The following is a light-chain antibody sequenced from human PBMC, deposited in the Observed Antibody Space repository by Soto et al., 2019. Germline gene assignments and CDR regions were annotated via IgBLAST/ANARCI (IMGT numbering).Light chain of an antibody. CDR3: QQYGSSPLT. V-gene: IGKV3-20*01. Sequence: EIVLTQSPGTLSLSPGESGTLSCRAGQTLSSSSLAWYQQQPGQAPRLLIYGASNRASGIPDRFSGGGSGTDFNRPVSRLEPEYFTVYYCQQYGSSPLTFGGGSKVEI. CDR1: QTLSSSS. J-gene: IGKJ4*01. CDR2: GAS.